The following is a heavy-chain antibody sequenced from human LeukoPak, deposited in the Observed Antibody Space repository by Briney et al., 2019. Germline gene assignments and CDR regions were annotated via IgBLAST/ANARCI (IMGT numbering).Heavy chain of an antibody. CDR1: GGSISSYY. Sequence: SETLSLTCTVSGGSISSYYWSWIRQPPGKGLEWIGYIYYSGSTNYNSSLKSRVTILVDMSKNQFSLKLSSVTAADTAVYYCARSSGYYSRTFDYWGQGTLVTVSS. CDR2: IYYSGST. J-gene: IGHJ4*02. D-gene: IGHD3-22*01. V-gene: IGHV4-59*12. CDR3: ARSSGYYSRTFDY.